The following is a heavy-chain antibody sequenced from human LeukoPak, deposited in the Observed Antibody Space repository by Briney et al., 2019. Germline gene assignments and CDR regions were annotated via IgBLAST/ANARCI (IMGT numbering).Heavy chain of an antibody. CDR2: IYTSGST. V-gene: IGHV4-4*07. Sequence: SETLSLTCTVSGGSISSYYWSWIRQPAGKGLEWIGRIYTSGSTNYNPSLKSRVTMSVDTSKNQFSLKLSSVTAADTAVYYCARVGVVGATTGGYYYYGMDVWGQGTTVTVS. CDR3: ARVGVVGATTGGYYYYGMDV. D-gene: IGHD1-26*01. CDR1: GGSISSYY. J-gene: IGHJ6*02.